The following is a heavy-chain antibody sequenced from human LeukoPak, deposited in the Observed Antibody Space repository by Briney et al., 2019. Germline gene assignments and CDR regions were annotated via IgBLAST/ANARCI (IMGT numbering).Heavy chain of an antibody. Sequence: GGSLTVSCAATGFTFSSYSVNCVRQAPGKGLECVSHISSSSSTIYYADAVKGRVTIYRDNAKNSLYLQMNSLRDEDTAVYYCARDYTYCYGSGILDYWGQGTLVTVSS. J-gene: IGHJ4*02. CDR3: ARDYTYCYGSGILDY. V-gene: IGHV3-48*02. CDR1: GFTFSSYS. D-gene: IGHD3-10*01. CDR2: ISSSSSTI.